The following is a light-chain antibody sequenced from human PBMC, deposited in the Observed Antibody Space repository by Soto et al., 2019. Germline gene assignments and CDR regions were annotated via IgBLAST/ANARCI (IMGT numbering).Light chain of an antibody. Sequence: DIQMTQSPYSLSASVGDIVTITCQACQDISNSLNWYQHKPGKAPKLLIYEASSLETGVPSRFGGSGSGTDFTFTISSLQPEDIATYYCQQYDNVPLTFGGGTKVEI. CDR3: QQYDNVPLT. J-gene: IGKJ4*01. V-gene: IGKV1-33*01. CDR1: QDISNS. CDR2: EAS.